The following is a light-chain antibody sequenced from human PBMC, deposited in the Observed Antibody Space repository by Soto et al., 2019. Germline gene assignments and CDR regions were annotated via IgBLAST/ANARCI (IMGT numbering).Light chain of an antibody. V-gene: IGKV1-5*03. CDR2: KAS. CDR1: QGISSW. J-gene: IGKJ2*01. CDR3: QQYKSYYT. Sequence: DIQMNQSPSSVSASVVDRVTITFRASQGISSWLAWYQQKPGKAPKLLIYKASTVESRVPSRFSGSGSGTQFTLTISSVQTDDLATYYCQQYKSYYTFGQGTKVDIK.